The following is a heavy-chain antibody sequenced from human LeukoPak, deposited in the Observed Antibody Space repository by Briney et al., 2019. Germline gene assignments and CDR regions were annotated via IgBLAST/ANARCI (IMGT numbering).Heavy chain of an antibody. J-gene: IGHJ4*02. CDR2: INAVNGDT. V-gene: IGHV1-3*01. Sequence: GASVKVSCKASGYTFTNSTMHWVRQAPGQRLEWMGWINAVNGDTKYSQKFQGRVTITRDTSASTAYMELSSLRSEDTAVYYCARESQEGAFDYWGQGTLVTVSS. CDR1: GYTFTNST. CDR3: ARESQEGAFDY.